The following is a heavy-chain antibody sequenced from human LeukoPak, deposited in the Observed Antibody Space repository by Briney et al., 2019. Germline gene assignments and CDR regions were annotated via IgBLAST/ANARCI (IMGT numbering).Heavy chain of an antibody. CDR3: ARGKGLVPTASRYYYYMDV. CDR2: INHSGST. D-gene: IGHD1-26*01. Sequence: PSETLSPTCAVYGGSFSGYYWSWIRQPPGKGLEWIGEINHSGSTNYNPSLKSRVTISVDTSKNQFSLKLSSVTAADTAVYYCARGKGLVPTASRYYYYMDVWGKGTTVTVSS. V-gene: IGHV4-34*01. CDR1: GGSFSGYY. J-gene: IGHJ6*03.